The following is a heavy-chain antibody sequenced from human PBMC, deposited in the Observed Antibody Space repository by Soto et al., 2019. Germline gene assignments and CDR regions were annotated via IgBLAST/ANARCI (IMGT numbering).Heavy chain of an antibody. CDR3: ARDYDSSGYPRYYFDY. CDR1: GFPFSDYS. CDR2: ISSGSTYI. Sequence: GGSLRLSCAASGFPFSDYSMNWVRQAPGKGLEWVSSISSGSTYIYYAGSVKGRFTISRDNSKNTLYLQMNSLRAEDTAVYYCARDYDSSGYPRYYFDYWGQGTLVTVSS. V-gene: IGHV3-21*01. D-gene: IGHD3-22*01. J-gene: IGHJ4*02.